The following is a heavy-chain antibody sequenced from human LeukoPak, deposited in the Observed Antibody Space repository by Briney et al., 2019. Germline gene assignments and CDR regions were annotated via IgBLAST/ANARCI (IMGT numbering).Heavy chain of an antibody. CDR3: ARDKAFYDYVWGSYRYPENWFDP. CDR1: GYTFTGYC. J-gene: IGHJ5*02. D-gene: IGHD3-16*02. Sequence: ASVKVSCKASGYTFTGYCMHWVRQAPGQGLEWMGWINPNSGGTNYAQKFQGRVTMTRDTSISTAYMELSRLRSDDTAVYYCARDKAFYDYVWGSYRYPENWFDPWGQGTLVTVSS. CDR2: INPNSGGT. V-gene: IGHV1-2*02.